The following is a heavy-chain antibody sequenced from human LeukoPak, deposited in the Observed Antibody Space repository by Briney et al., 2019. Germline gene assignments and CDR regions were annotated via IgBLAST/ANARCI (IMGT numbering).Heavy chain of an antibody. Sequence: SETLSLTCTVSGGSISSYYWSWIRQPPGMGLEWIGNIYYSGRTNYNPSLKSRVTISVDTSKNQFSLKLSSVTAADTAVYYCARDRASSSSWVLQAFDIWGQGTMVTVSS. CDR2: IYYSGRT. D-gene: IGHD6-13*01. J-gene: IGHJ3*02. V-gene: IGHV4-59*12. CDR1: GGSISSYY. CDR3: ARDRASSSSWVLQAFDI.